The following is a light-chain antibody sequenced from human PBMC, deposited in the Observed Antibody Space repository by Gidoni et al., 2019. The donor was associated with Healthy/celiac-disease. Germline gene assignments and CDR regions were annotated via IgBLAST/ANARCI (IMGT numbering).Light chain of an antibody. CDR3: NSRDSSGNHYV. J-gene: IGLJ1*01. CDR2: GKN. V-gene: IGLV3-19*01. Sequence: SSELTQDTAVYVALGQTVRITCQGDSLRSYYASWYQQKPGQAPVLVIYGKNNRPSGIPDRFSGSSSGNTASLTITGAQAEDEADYYCNSRDSSGNHYVFGTGTKVTVL. CDR1: SLRSYY.